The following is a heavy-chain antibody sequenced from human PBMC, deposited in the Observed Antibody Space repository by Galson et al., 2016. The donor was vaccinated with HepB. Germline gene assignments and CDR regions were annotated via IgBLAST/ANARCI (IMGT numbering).Heavy chain of an antibody. D-gene: IGHD3-10*01. V-gene: IGHV3-23*01. CDR2: ITGSGVSS. CDR3: AKGGFRLLDT. CDR1: GFTFRDST. Sequence: SLRLSCAASGFTFRDSTMTWVRQAPGKGLEWVSTITGSGVSSYYADPVKGRFTISRDNSKTALYLQMNSLRAEDTAVYYCAKGGFRLLDTWGQGTLVTVSS. J-gene: IGHJ5*02.